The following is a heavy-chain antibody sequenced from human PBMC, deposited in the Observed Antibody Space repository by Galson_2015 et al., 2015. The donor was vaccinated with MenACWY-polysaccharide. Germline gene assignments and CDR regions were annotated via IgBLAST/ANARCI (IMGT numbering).Heavy chain of an antibody. D-gene: IGHD2-15*01. CDR1: GFTFSSYA. Sequence: SLRLSCAASGFTFSSYAMSWVRQAPGKGLEWVSAISGSGGSTHYADSVKGRFTISRDNSKNTLYLQMNSLRAEDTAVCYCAKADISVVVVAATRGVLGYWGQGTLVTVSS. V-gene: IGHV3-23*01. CDR3: AKADISVVVVAATRGVLGY. CDR2: ISGSGGST. J-gene: IGHJ4*02.